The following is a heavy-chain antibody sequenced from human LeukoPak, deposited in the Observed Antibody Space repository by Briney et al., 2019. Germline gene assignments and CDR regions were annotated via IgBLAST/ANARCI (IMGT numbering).Heavy chain of an antibody. V-gene: IGHV1-69*05. Sequence: EASVKVSCKASGGTFISYAISWVRQAPGQGREWMGRIIPIFGTANYAQKFQGRVTITTDESTSTAYMELSSLRSEDTAVYYCASGRVGMVYASTHFDYWGQGTLVTVSS. D-gene: IGHD2-8*01. CDR3: ASGRVGMVYASTHFDY. CDR1: GGTFISYA. J-gene: IGHJ4*02. CDR2: IIPIFGTA.